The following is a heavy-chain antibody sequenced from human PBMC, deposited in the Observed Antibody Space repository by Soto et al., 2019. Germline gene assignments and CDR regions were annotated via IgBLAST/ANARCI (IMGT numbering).Heavy chain of an antibody. CDR3: GRVMRSLLSITALDT. J-gene: IGHJ5*02. Sequence: GAPVKVSCKASGYTFTRDQIHWVRQAPGQGLEWMGMIDPSGGKTNYAQKFQGRVTMTRDTSTSTVYMALSSLRSEDTAIYFCGRVMRSLLSITALDTWGQGTLVTVSS. D-gene: IGHD3-10*01. CDR1: GYTFTRDQ. V-gene: IGHV1-46*01. CDR2: IDPSGGKT.